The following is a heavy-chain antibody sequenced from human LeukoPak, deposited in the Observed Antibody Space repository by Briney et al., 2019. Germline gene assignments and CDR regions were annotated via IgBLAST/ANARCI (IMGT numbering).Heavy chain of an antibody. J-gene: IGHJ6*02. CDR1: GFTFSSYG. CDR3: AKDTAAAQSTYCSSTSCSPYYYYGVDV. D-gene: IGHD2-2*01. Sequence: GGSLRLSCAASGFTFSSYGMHWVRQAPGKGLEWVAVISYDGSNKYYADSVKGRFTIPRTKSKTRLYVQMNRLRAEDTAVYYCAKDTAAAQSTYCSSTSCSPYYYYGVDVWGQGTTVTVSS. CDR2: ISYDGSNK. V-gene: IGHV3-30*18.